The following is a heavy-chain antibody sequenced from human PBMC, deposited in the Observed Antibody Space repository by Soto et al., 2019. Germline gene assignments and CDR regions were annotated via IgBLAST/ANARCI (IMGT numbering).Heavy chain of an antibody. CDR1: GFTFSSYA. CDR3: AKDSPYYYDSSDSVGAFDI. J-gene: IGHJ3*02. D-gene: IGHD3-22*01. Sequence: PGGSLRLSCAVSGFTFSSYAMSWVRQAPRKGLEWVSGISGSGGNINYADSVKSRFTISRDNSKNTLYLQMNSLRAEDTAVYYCAKDSPYYYDSSDSVGAFDIWGQGTMVTVSS. CDR2: ISGSGGNI. V-gene: IGHV3-23*01.